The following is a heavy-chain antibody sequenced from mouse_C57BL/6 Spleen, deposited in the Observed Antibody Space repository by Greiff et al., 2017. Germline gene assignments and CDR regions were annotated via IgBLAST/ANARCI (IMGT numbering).Heavy chain of an antibody. CDR1: GYAFSSSW. J-gene: IGHJ1*03. V-gene: IGHV1-82*01. CDR2: IYPGDGDT. CDR3: AREDYGSSYGYWYFDV. D-gene: IGHD1-1*01. Sequence: VQLQESGPELVKPGASVKISCKASGYAFSSSWMNWVKQRPGKGLEWIGRIYPGDGDTNYNGKFKGKATLTADKSSSTAYMQLSSLTSEDSAVYFCAREDYGSSYGYWYFDVWGTGTTVTVSS.